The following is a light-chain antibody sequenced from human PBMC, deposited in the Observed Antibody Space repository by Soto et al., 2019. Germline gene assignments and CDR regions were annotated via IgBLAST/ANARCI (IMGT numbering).Light chain of an antibody. V-gene: IGLV1-47*02. CDR2: LDD. J-gene: IGLJ1*01. CDR3: SAGDNNLSAYV. Sequence: QAVVTQPPSASSTPGQSVTISCSGSSSNIGTFYIYWYQHLPGTAPNLLIYLDDQRSSGVSERFSGYKSATSASLAINVRPSDDEADYYCSAGDNNLSAYVFGSGTKLTVL. CDR1: SSNIGTFY.